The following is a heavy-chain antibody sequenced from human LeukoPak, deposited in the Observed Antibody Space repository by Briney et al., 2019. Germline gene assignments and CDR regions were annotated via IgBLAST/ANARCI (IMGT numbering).Heavy chain of an antibody. CDR1: GYTFTGFC. V-gene: IGHV1-2*02. Sequence: ASVKVSCKASGYTFTGFCIHWVRQAPGQGLEWMGWLNPNSGGTNYAQNFQGRVTMTRDTSISTGYMELSRLRSDDTAVYYCARDLDNYSGSGSYYNGDPLFQHWGQGTLVTVSP. CDR2: LNPNSGGT. D-gene: IGHD3-10*01. CDR3: ARDLDNYSGSGSYYNGDPLFQH. J-gene: IGHJ1*01.